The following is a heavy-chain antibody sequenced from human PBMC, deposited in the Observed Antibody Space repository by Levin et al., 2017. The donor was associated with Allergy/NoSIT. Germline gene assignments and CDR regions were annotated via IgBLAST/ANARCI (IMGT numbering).Heavy chain of an antibody. CDR1: GGSISGYY. D-gene: IGHD1-26*01. CDR3: AREIPPKRGTYYGFDI. Sequence: SSETLSLTCTVSGGSISGYYWSWIRQPPGKGLEWIGYIYYSGSTNYNPSLKSRVTISLDMSKNQFSLKLSSVTAADTAVYYCAREIPPKRGTYYGFDILGQGTMVTVSS. V-gene: IGHV4-59*01. CDR2: IYYSGST. J-gene: IGHJ3*02.